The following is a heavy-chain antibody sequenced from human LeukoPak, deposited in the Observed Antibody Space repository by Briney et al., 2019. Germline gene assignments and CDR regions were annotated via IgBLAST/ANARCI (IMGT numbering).Heavy chain of an antibody. Sequence: ASVKVSCKVSGYTLTELSMHWVRQAPGKGLEWMGWVIPNSGDTNYAQNFQGRVTMTRDTSINTAYMELTSLRSDDTAVFYCARGAYDVGLEYWGQGTLVTVSS. CDR1: GYTLTELS. CDR3: ARGAYDVGLEY. V-gene: IGHV1-2*02. D-gene: IGHD5-12*01. CDR2: VIPNSGDT. J-gene: IGHJ4*02.